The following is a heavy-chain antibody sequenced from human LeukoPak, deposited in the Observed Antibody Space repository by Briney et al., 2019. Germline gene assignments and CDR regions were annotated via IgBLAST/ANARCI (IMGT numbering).Heavy chain of an antibody. CDR2: IYYSGST. CDR3: ARTGYCSGGSCYSGHYYYFYMDV. D-gene: IGHD2-15*01. Sequence: KPSETLSLTCTVSGGSISSSSYYWGWIRQPPGKGLECIGSIYYSGSTYYNPSLKSRVTISVDTSKNQFSLKLSSVTAADTAVYYCARTGYCSGGSCYSGHYYYFYMDVWGKGTTVTVSS. V-gene: IGHV4-39*07. CDR1: GGSISSSSYY. J-gene: IGHJ6*03.